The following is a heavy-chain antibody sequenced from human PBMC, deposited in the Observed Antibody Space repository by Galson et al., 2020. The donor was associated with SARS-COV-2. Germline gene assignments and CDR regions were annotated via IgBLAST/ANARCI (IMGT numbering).Heavy chain of an antibody. Sequence: SQTLSLTCAVYGGSFSGYYWSWIRQPPGKGLEWIGEINHSGSTNYNPSLKSRVTISVDTSKNQFSLKLSSVTAADTAVYYCARAGYSSSWYGVDDACDIWGQGTMVTVAS. CDR3: ARAGYSSSWYGVDDACDI. J-gene: IGHJ3*02. D-gene: IGHD6-13*01. CDR2: INHSGST. V-gene: IGHV4-34*01. CDR1: GGSFSGYY.